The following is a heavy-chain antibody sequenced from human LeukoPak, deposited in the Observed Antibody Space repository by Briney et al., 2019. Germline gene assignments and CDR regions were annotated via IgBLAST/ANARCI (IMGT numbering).Heavy chain of an antibody. Sequence: SVKVSCKASGGTFSSYTISWVRQAPGQGLEWMGRIIPILGIANYAQKFQGRVTITADKSTSTAYMELSSLRSEDTAVYYCARGISSSSFDYWAREPWSPSPQ. CDR1: GGTFSSYT. V-gene: IGHV1-69*02. CDR3: ARGISSSSFDY. J-gene: IGHJ4*02. CDR2: IIPILGIA. D-gene: IGHD6-6*01.